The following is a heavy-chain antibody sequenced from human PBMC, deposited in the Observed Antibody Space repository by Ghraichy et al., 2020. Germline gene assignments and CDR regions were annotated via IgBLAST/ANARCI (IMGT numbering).Heavy chain of an antibody. CDR1: GFTFSSYS. D-gene: IGHD6-13*01. CDR2: ISSSSSYI. J-gene: IGHJ3*02. CDR3: ARGDLYSSSWYSDAFDI. Sequence: GGSLRLSCAASGFTFSSYSMNWVRQAPGKGLEWVSSISSSSSYIYYADSVKGRFTISRDNAKNSLYLQMNSLRAEDTAVYYCARGDLYSSSWYSDAFDIWGQGTMVTVSS. V-gene: IGHV3-21*01.